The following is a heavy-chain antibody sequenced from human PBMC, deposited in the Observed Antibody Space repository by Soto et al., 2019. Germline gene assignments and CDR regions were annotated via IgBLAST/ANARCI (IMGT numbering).Heavy chain of an antibody. J-gene: IGHJ5*02. CDR2: IYYSGST. CDR3: ARTIGWFDP. V-gene: IGHV4-59*01. CDR1: GGSISSYY. D-gene: IGHD3-16*01. Sequence: QVQLQESGPGLVKPSETLSLTCTVSGGSISSYYWSWIRQPPGKGLEWIGYIYYSGSTNYNPSLKSGVTRSVDTSKNQVSLKLSSVTAADTAVYYCARTIGWFDPWGQGTLVTVSS.